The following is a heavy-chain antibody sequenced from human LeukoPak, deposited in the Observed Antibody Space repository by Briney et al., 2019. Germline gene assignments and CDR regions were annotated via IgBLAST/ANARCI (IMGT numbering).Heavy chain of an antibody. CDR1: GGSISSGGYY. Sequence: PSETLSLTCTVSGGSISSGGYYWSWIRQHPGKGLEWIGYIYYSGSTYYNPSLKSRVTISVDTSKNQFSLKLSSVTAADTAVYYCARVRGSSGWYYFDYWGQGTLVTVSS. V-gene: IGHV4-31*03. D-gene: IGHD6-19*01. CDR2: IYYSGST. J-gene: IGHJ4*02. CDR3: ARVRGSSGWYYFDY.